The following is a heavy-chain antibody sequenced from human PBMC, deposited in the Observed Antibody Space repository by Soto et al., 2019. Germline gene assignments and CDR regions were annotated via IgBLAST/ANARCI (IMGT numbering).Heavy chain of an antibody. V-gene: IGHV4-34*01. CDR3: ARVSGIYYYGMDV. CDR2: INHSGST. CDR1: GGSFSGYY. J-gene: IGHJ6*02. Sequence: QVQLQQWGAGLLKPSATLSLTCAVFGGSFSGYYWSWIRQPPGKGLEWIGEINHSGSTNYNPSLKIRVTISVDTSKTQFSLKLSSVTAADTAVYYCARVSGIYYYGMDVWGQGTTVTVSS. D-gene: IGHD3-10*01.